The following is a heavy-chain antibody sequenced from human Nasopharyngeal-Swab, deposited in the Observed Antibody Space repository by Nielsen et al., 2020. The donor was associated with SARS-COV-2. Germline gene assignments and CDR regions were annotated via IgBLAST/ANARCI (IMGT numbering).Heavy chain of an antibody. V-gene: IGHV3-48*03. CDR2: ISSSGSTI. CDR1: GFTFSSYE. J-gene: IGHJ4*02. CDR3: ARGGRYDYVWGSYRLDY. D-gene: IGHD3-16*02. Sequence: GGSLRLSCAASGFTFSSYEMNWVRQAPGKGLEWVSYISSSGSTIYYADSVKGRFTISRDNAKNSLYLQMNSLRAEGTAVYYCARGGRYDYVWGSYRLDYWGQGTLVTVSS.